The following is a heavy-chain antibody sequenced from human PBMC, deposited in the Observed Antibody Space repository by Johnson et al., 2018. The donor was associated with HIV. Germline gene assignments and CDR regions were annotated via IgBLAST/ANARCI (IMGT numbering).Heavy chain of an antibody. CDR3: ARDLARRGGAAFDI. D-gene: IGHD1-26*01. CDR1: GFSFDDYA. Sequence: VESGGGLVQPGRSLRLSCAASGFSFDDYAMHWVRQPPGKGLEWVSGISWNSGSIGYADSVQGRFTISRDNAKNTLYLQMNSLRAEDTALYYCARDLARRGGAAFDIWGQGTMVTVSS. CDR2: ISWNSGSI. V-gene: IGHV3-9*01. J-gene: IGHJ3*02.